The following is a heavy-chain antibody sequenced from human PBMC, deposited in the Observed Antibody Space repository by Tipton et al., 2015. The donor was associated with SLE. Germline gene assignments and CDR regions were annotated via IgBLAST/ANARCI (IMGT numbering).Heavy chain of an antibody. Sequence: SLRLSCTASGFTFSRYWMNWVRQAPGKGLEWVGFIRSKAYGGTTEYAAYLKGRFTISRDDSKSIAYLQMNSLKTEDAAVYYCTTSRFLEWLSDSYWGQGTMVTVSS. CDR2: IRSKAYGGTT. V-gene: IGHV3-49*04. CDR1: GFTFSRYW. D-gene: IGHD3-3*01. J-gene: IGHJ4*02. CDR3: TTSRFLEWLSDSY.